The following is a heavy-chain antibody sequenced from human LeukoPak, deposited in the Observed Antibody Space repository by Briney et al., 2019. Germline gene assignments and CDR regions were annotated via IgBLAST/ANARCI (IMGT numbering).Heavy chain of an antibody. CDR3: ARVGDCGGDCSHFDY. CDR1: GGSISSYY. CDR2: IYYSGST. J-gene: IGHJ4*02. Sequence: SETLSLTCTVSGGSISSYYWSWIRLPPGKGLEWIGYIYYSGSTYYNPSLKSRVTISVDTSKNQFSLKLSSVTAADTAVYYCARVGDCGGDCSHFDYWGQGTLVTVSS. D-gene: IGHD2-21*02. V-gene: IGHV4-59*01.